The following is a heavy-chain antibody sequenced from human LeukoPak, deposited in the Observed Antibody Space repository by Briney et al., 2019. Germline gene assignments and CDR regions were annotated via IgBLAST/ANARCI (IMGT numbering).Heavy chain of an antibody. CDR2: IYTSGST. J-gene: IGHJ5*02. CDR3: ARDRRSVNYDSSGYYYNWFDP. V-gene: IGHV4-4*07. Sequence: SETLSLTCTVSGGSISSYYWSWIRQPAGKGLEWIGRIYTSGSTNYNPSLKSRVTISVDTSKNQFSLKLSSVTAADTAVYYCARDRRSVNYDSSGYYYNWFDPWGQGTLVTVSS. D-gene: IGHD3-22*01. CDR1: GGSISSYY.